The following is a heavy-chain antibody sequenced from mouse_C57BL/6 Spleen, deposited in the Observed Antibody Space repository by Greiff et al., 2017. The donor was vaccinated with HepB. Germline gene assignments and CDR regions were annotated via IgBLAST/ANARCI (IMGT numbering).Heavy chain of an antibody. Sequence: QVQLQQPGAELVKPGASVKLSCKASGYTFTSYWMHWVKQRPGQGLEWIGMIYPNSGSTNYNEKFKSKATLTVDKSSSTAYMQLSSLTSEDSAVYYCRREGYSRYFDYWGQGTTLTVSS. CDR2: IYPNSGST. CDR3: RREGYSRYFDY. V-gene: IGHV1-64*01. CDR1: GYTFTSYW. J-gene: IGHJ2*01. D-gene: IGHD1-1*01.